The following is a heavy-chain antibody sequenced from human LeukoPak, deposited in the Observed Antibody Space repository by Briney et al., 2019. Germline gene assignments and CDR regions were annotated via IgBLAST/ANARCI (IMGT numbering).Heavy chain of an antibody. CDR1: GGSISSGSYY. J-gene: IGHJ3*02. D-gene: IGHD3-22*01. Sequence: PSETLSLTCTVSGGSISSGSYYWSWIRQPAGKGLEWIGRIYTSGSTNYNPSLKSRVTMSVDTSKNQFSLKLSSVTAADTAVYYCARDWDYYESSGYYLGTAFDIWGQGTMVTVSS. V-gene: IGHV4-61*02. CDR3: ARDWDYYESSGYYLGTAFDI. CDR2: IYTSGST.